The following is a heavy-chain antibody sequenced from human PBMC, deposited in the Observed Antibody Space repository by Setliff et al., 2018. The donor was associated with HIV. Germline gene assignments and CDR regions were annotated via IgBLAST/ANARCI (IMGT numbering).Heavy chain of an antibody. D-gene: IGHD3-16*01. CDR1: GYAISSGYY. CDR2: IYNRGST. Sequence: PSETLSLTCAVSGYAISSGYYWGWIRRPPGKGLEWIGSIYNRGSTYYSPSLKSRVTISSDTSKNQISLRLTSVTAADTALYFCARHKVISKLGGLIQDYFYYGLDAWGQGTTVTVSS. CDR3: ARHKVISKLGGLIQDYFYYGLDA. V-gene: IGHV4-38-2*01. J-gene: IGHJ6*02.